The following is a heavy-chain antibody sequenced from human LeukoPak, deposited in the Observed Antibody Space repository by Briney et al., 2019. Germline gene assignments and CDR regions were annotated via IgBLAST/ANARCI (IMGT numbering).Heavy chain of an antibody. J-gene: IGHJ3*02. CDR2: ISGSGGST. D-gene: IGHD2-2*01. CDR1: GFTFSSYA. CDR3: AKGLVVVPAATLDAFDI. Sequence: PGGSLRLSCAASGFTFSSYAMSWVRQAPGKGLEWVSAISGSGGSTYYADSVKGRFTISRDNSKNTLYLQMNSLRAEDTAVYYCAKGLVVVPAATLDAFDIWGQGTMVTVSS. V-gene: IGHV3-23*01.